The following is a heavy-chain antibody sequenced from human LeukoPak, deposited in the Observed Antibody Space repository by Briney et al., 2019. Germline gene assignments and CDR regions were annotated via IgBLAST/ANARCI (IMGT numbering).Heavy chain of an antibody. J-gene: IGHJ5*02. CDR2: MNPNSGNT. CDR1: GGTFSSYA. CDR3: ARGPKGAAAGTRNWFDP. V-gene: IGHV1-8*02. Sequence: ASVKVSRKASGGTFSSYAISWVRQATGQGLEWMGWMNPNSGNTGYAQKFQGRVTMTRNTSISTAYMELSSLRSEDTAVYYCARGPKGAAAGTRNWFDPWGQGTLVTVSS. D-gene: IGHD6-13*01.